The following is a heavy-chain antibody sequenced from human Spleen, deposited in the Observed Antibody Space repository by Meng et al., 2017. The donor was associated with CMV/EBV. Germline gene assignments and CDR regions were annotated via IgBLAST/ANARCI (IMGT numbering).Heavy chain of an antibody. Sequence: QGQLQESGPGRVKPSQPLSLTCTVSGGSISSGDYYWSWIRQPPGKGLEWIGYIYYSGSTYYNPSLKSRVTISVDTSKNQFSLKLSSVTAADTAVYYCASYYDSSGYEDYWGQGTLVTVSS. V-gene: IGHV4-30-4*08. CDR3: ASYYDSSGYEDY. CDR1: GGSISSGDYY. D-gene: IGHD3-22*01. CDR2: IYYSGST. J-gene: IGHJ4*02.